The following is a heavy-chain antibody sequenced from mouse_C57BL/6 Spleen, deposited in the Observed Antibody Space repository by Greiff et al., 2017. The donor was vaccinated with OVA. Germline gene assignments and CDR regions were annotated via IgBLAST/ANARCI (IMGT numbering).Heavy chain of an antibody. D-gene: IGHD1-1*01. CDR2: ISSGGDYI. J-gene: IGHJ1*03. CDR1: GFTFSSYA. V-gene: IGHV5-9-1*02. Sequence: EVQGVESGEGLVKPGGSLKLSCAASGFTFSSYAMSWVRQTPEKRLEWVAYISSGGDYIYYADTVKGRFTISRDNARNTLYLQMSSLKSEDTAMYYCTRGDYYYGSSYYWYFDVWGTGTTVTVSS. CDR3: TRGDYYYGSSYYWYFDV.